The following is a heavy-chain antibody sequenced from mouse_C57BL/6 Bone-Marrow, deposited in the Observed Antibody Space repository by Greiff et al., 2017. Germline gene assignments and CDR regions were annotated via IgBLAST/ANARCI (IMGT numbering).Heavy chain of an antibody. Sequence: EVQLVESGGGLVQPGGTLKLSCAASGFTFSDYGMAWVRQAPRKGPEWVAFISNLAYSIYYADAVTGRFTISRENAKNTLYLEMSSLRSEDTVMYYCARQGFYYGSPYAMDYWGQGTSVTVSS. J-gene: IGHJ4*01. CDR3: ARQGFYYGSPYAMDY. D-gene: IGHD1-1*01. CDR2: ISNLAYSI. V-gene: IGHV5-15*01. CDR1: GFTFSDYG.